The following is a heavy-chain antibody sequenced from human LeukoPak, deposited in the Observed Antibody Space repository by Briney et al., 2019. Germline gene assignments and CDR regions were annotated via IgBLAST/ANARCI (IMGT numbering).Heavy chain of an antibody. D-gene: IGHD6-13*01. Sequence: PGGSRRLSCAASGFTFSNAWVSWVRQAPGKGLEWVGRIKSKTDGGTTDYAAPVKGRFTISRDDSKNTLYLQMNSLKTEDIAVYSCTTGSGSSWFLAFDIWGQGTMVTVSS. J-gene: IGHJ3*02. CDR2: IKSKTDGGTT. V-gene: IGHV3-15*01. CDR3: TTGSGSSWFLAFDI. CDR1: GFTFSNAW.